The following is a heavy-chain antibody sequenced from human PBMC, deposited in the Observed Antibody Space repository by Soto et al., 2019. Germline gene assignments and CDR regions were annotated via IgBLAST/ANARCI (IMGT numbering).Heavy chain of an antibody. CDR3: VRDSPFGSVLSGHDDIDS. CDR1: GGTFSNHI. Sequence: QVQLVQSGAEVKKPGSSVKVSCKASGGTFSNHIITWVRQAPGQGPEWMGRIIPMLEITNYAQKFQERVTITADKSTTTAYREVNSLRSEDTAVYYCVRDSPFGSVLSGHDDIDSWGQGTLVTVSS. CDR2: IIPMLEIT. D-gene: IGHD5-12*01. V-gene: IGHV1-69*08. J-gene: IGHJ4*02.